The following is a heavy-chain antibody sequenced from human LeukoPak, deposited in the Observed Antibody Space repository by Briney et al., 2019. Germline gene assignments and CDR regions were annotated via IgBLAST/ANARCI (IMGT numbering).Heavy chain of an antibody. J-gene: IGHJ4*02. Sequence: GGSLRLSCAASGSTFSSYGMNWVRQAPGKGLEWVSSISSSGDYIYYADSLKGRFTISRDNAKNSLYLQINSLRAEDTAVYFCARRYCTSTICYALDYWGQGTLVTVSA. V-gene: IGHV3-21*01. CDR1: GSTFSSYG. CDR2: ISSSGDYI. CDR3: ARRYCTSTICYALDY. D-gene: IGHD2-2*01.